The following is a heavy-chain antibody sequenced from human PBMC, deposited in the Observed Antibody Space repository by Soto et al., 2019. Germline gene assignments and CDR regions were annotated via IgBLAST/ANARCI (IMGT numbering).Heavy chain of an antibody. CDR2: ISYDGSNK. CDR3: ARDKVLWFGELAPFDP. V-gene: IGHV3-30-3*01. CDR1: GLTFSSYA. Sequence: GGSLRLSCAASGLTFSSYAMHWVRQAPGKGLEWVAVISYDGSNKYYADSVKGRFTISRDNSKNTLYLQMNSLRAEDTAVYYCARDKVLWFGELAPFDPWGQGTLVTVSS. D-gene: IGHD3-10*01. J-gene: IGHJ5*02.